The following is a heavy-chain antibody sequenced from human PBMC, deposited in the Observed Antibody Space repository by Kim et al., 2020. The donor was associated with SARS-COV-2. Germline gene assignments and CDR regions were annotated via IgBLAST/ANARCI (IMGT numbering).Heavy chain of an antibody. CDR1: GFTFSSYA. CDR3: AKGVYGNHKFLGSDY. Sequence: GGSLRLSCAASGFTFSSYAMSWVRQAPGKGLEWVSAISGSGGSTYYADSVKGRFTISRDNSKNTLYLQMNSLRAEDTAVYYCAKGVYGNHKFLGSDYWGQGTLVTVSS. CDR2: ISGSGGST. D-gene: IGHD4-17*01. J-gene: IGHJ4*02. V-gene: IGHV3-23*01.